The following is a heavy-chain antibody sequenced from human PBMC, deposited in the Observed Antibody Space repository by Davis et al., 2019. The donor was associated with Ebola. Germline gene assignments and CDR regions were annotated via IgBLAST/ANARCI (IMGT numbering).Heavy chain of an antibody. J-gene: IGHJ5*02. Sequence: SETLSLTCAVSGGSISSGGYSWSWIRQPPGKGLEWIGYIYYSGSTYYNPSLKSRVTISVDTSKNQFSLKLSSVTAADTAVYYCARARNPLRYFDWLDWFDPWGQGTLVTVSS. D-gene: IGHD3-9*01. CDR1: GGSISSGGYS. CDR2: IYYSGST. CDR3: ARARNPLRYFDWLDWFDP. V-gene: IGHV4-30-4*07.